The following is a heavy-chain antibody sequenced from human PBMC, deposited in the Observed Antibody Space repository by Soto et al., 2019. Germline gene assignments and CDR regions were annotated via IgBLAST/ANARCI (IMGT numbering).Heavy chain of an antibody. J-gene: IGHJ2*01. Sequence: EVQPVESGGGLVQPGGSLRLSCAASGFTVSSNYMSWVRQAPGKGLEWVSIIYGGGRTNYADSVKGRFTVSRDNYKNTLYLQMNSLRAEDTAMYYCCGPSTVTINWFFELWGRGTLVTVSS. CDR1: GFTVSSNY. CDR3: CGPSTVTINWFFEL. V-gene: IGHV3-66*01. D-gene: IGHD4-17*01. CDR2: IYGGGRT.